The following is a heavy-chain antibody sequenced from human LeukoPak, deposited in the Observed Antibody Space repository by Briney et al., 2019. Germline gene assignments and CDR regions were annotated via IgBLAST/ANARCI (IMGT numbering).Heavy chain of an antibody. CDR2: IYYSGST. V-gene: IGHV4-59*12. Sequence: PSETLSLTCTVSGGSISSYYWSWIRQPPGKGLEWIGYIYYSGSTNYNPSLKSRVTISVDTSKNQFSLKLSSVTAADTAVYYCARVDSSGYHSDYWGQGTLVTVSS. J-gene: IGHJ4*02. CDR1: GGSISSYY. CDR3: ARVDSSGYHSDY. D-gene: IGHD3-22*01.